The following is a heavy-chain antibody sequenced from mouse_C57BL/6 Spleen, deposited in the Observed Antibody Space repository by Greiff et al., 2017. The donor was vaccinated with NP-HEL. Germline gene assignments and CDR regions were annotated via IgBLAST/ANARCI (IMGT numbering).Heavy chain of an antibody. CDR3: ARSGGFAY. CDR1: GYAFSSSW. D-gene: IGHD3-1*01. CDR2: IYPGDGDT. J-gene: IGHJ3*01. V-gene: IGHV1-82*01. Sequence: QVQLKESGPELVKPGASVKISCKASGYAFSSSWMNWVKQRPGKGLEWIGRIYPGDGDTNYNGKFKGKATLTADKSSSTAYMQLSSLTSEDSAVYFCARSGGFAYWGQGTLVTVSA.